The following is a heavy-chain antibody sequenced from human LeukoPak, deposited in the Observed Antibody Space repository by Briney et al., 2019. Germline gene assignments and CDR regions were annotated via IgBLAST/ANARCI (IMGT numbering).Heavy chain of an antibody. Sequence: PSETLSLTCGVSGGSITSTNWCSWVRQPPGQGLEWIGEVSLSGLTNHNPSLSSRIIMALDTSKNHLSLHLTSVTAADTAVYYCSRENGAFSPFGYWGQGYLVTVLS. V-gene: IGHV4-4*02. D-gene: IGHD2-8*01. CDR2: VSLSGLT. CDR3: SRENGAFSPFGY. J-gene: IGHJ4*02. CDR1: GGSITSTNW.